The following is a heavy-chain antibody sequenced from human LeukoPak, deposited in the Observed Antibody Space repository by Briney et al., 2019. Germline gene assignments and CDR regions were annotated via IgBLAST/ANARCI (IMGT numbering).Heavy chain of an antibody. CDR3: ARGRLGGSGRHYYGMDV. V-gene: IGHV3-33*01. Sequence: GGSLRLSCAASGFTFSSYAMHWVRQAPGKGLDWVAVIWYDGSNKYYADSVKGRFTISRDNSKNTLSLQMSSLRAEGTAVYYCARGRLGGSGRHYYGMDVWGQGTTVTVSS. D-gene: IGHD3-10*01. J-gene: IGHJ6*02. CDR2: IWYDGSNK. CDR1: GFTFSSYA.